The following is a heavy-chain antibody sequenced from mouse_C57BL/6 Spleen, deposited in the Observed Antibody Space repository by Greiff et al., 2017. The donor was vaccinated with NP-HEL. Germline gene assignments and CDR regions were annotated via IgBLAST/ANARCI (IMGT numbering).Heavy chain of an antibody. J-gene: IGHJ2*01. CDR3: ARGNYGSHFDY. Sequence: EVKLQESGPGLVKPSQSLSLTCSVTGYSITSGYYWNWIRQFPGNKLEWMGYISYDGSNNYNPSLKNRISITRDTSKNQFFLKLNSVTTEDTATYYCARGNYGSHFDYWGQGTTLTVSS. CDR2: ISYDGSN. D-gene: IGHD1-1*01. CDR1: GYSITSGYY. V-gene: IGHV3-6*01.